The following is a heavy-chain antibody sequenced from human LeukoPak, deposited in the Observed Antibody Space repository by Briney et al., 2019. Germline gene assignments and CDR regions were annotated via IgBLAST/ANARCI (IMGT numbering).Heavy chain of an antibody. CDR3: GRSGTSHLILDY. D-gene: IGHD1-26*01. CDR1: GGPISSHY. CDR2: IYTSGST. J-gene: IGHJ4*02. Sequence: SETLSLTCTVSGGPISSHYWRWIRQPAGKGLEWIGRIYTSGSTNYNPSLKSRVTMSVDTSKNQFPLKLSSVTAADTAVYYCGRSGTSHLILDYWGQGTLVTVSS. V-gene: IGHV4-4*07.